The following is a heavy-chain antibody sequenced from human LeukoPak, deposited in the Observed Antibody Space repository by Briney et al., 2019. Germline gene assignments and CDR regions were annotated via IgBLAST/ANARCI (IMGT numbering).Heavy chain of an antibody. D-gene: IGHD1-14*01. J-gene: IGHJ4*02. V-gene: IGHV4-59*01. CDR2: IYNSGST. Sequence: PSETLSLTCTVSGGSITTYYWSWIRQPPGKGLEWIGFIYNSGSTKYNPSLGSRGTISEDTAKNQFSLKLTSVTAADTVIYYCVRGGSVNPALIDYWGQGTLVTVSS. CDR3: VRGGSVNPALIDY. CDR1: GGSITTYY.